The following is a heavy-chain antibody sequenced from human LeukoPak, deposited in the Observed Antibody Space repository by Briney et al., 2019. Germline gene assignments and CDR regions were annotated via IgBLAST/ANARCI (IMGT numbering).Heavy chain of an antibody. Sequence: SETLSLTCTVSGGPISSSSYYWGWIRQPPGKGLEWIGSIYYSGSTYYNPSLKSRVTISVDTSKNQFSLKLSSVTAADTAVYYCARHVLRWYYFDYWGQGTLVTVSS. CDR3: ARHVLRWYYFDY. CDR2: IYYSGST. CDR1: GGPISSSSYY. V-gene: IGHV4-39*01. J-gene: IGHJ4*02. D-gene: IGHD4-23*01.